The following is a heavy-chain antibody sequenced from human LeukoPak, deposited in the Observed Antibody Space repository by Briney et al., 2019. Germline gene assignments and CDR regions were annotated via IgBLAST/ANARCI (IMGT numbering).Heavy chain of an antibody. CDR2: ITGSGGTT. D-gene: IGHD2-2*01. V-gene: IGHV3-23*01. J-gene: IGHJ4*02. CDR3: AKHATEGGSSSTSSWDY. Sequence: GGSLRLSCAASGFTFSTYAMSWVCQAPGKGLNWVSTITGSGGTTYYADSVKGRFTISRDNSKNTLFLQMHSLRAEGTAIYYCAKHATEGGSSSTSSWDYWGQGTLVTVSS. CDR1: GFTFSTYA.